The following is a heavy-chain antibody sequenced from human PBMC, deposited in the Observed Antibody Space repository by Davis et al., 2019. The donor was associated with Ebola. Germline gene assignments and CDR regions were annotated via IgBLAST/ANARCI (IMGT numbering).Heavy chain of an antibody. CDR2: IYPGDSDT. CDR1: GYSFTSYW. CDR3: ARLHGESSGYYYHQESFFDY. Sequence: GESLKISCKGSGYSFTSYWIGWVRQMPGKGLEWMGIIYPGDSDTRYSPSFQGQVTISADKSISTAYLQWSSLKASDTAMYYCARLHGESSGYYYHQESFFDYWGQGTLVTVSS. V-gene: IGHV5-51*01. J-gene: IGHJ4*02. D-gene: IGHD3-22*01.